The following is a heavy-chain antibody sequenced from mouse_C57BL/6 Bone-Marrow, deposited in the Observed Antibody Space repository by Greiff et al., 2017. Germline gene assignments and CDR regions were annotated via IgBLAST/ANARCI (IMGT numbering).Heavy chain of an antibody. CDR3: TEGNCSSYGFAY. D-gene: IGHD1-1*01. V-gene: IGHV6-3*01. CDR2: IRLKSDNYAT. CDR1: GFTFSNYW. J-gene: IGHJ3*01. Sequence: EVQGVESGGGLVQPGGSMKLSCVASGFTFSNYWMNWVRQSPEKGLEWVAQIRLKSDNYATHYAESVKGRFTISRDDSKSSVYLQMNNLRAEDTGIYYCTEGNCSSYGFAYWGQGTLVTVSA.